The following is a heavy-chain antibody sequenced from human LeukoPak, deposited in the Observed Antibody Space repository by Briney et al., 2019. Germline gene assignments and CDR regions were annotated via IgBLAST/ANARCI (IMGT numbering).Heavy chain of an antibody. CDR1: GDSINSGSYY. V-gene: IGHV4-61*01. CDR3: ARDSSGSGDAFDI. CDR2: IYYSGST. J-gene: IGHJ3*02. D-gene: IGHD3-10*01. Sequence: SETLSLTCTVSGDSINSGSYYWSWIRQLPGKGLEWIGYIYYSGSTNYNPSLKSRVTISVDTSKNQFSLKLSSVTAADTAVYYCARDSSGSGDAFDIWGQGTMVTVSS.